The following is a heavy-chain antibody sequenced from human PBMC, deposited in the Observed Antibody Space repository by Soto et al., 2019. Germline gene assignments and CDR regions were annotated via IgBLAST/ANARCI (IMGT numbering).Heavy chain of an antibody. D-gene: IGHD2-15*01. Sequence: EVQLVESGGGLVKPGGSLRLSCVASGFSITNAWMNWVRQAPGKGLEWVGRIKRKIDGETTDYAAPVKGRFTISRDDSKNMRYLQMNSLKAADTALYYCTTGSVEGVWGQGTKVTVSS. CDR1: GFSITNAW. J-gene: IGHJ6*02. V-gene: IGHV3-15*07. CDR2: IKRKIDGETT. CDR3: TTGSVEGV.